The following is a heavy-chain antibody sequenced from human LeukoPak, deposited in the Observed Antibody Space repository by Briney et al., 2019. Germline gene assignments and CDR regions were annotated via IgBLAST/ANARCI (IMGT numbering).Heavy chain of an antibody. CDR1: GSTFSNAW. Sequence: GGSLRLSCAASGSTFSNAWMSWVRQAPGKGLEWVGRIQSKTDGGTTHYAAPVKGRFSILRDDSKNTLYLQMHSLKTEDTAVYYCTTEMVRGGGYYYGMDVWGQGTPVTVSS. D-gene: IGHD3-10*01. CDR2: IQSKTDGGTT. V-gene: IGHV3-15*01. CDR3: TTEMVRGGGYYYGMDV. J-gene: IGHJ6*02.